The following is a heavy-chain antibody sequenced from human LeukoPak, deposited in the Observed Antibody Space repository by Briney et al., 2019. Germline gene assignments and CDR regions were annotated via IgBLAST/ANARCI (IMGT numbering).Heavy chain of an antibody. Sequence: SETLSLTCTVSGASISRGGYFWSWIRQPAGKGLEWIGRIYTGGSTNYNPSLKSRVTISLDKSNNQFSLNLSSVTAADTAVYYCAREKAYDFWSGYEFDYWGQGTLVTVSS. V-gene: IGHV4-61*02. J-gene: IGHJ4*02. CDR2: IYTGGST. D-gene: IGHD3-3*01. CDR3: AREKAYDFWSGYEFDY. CDR1: GASISRGGYF.